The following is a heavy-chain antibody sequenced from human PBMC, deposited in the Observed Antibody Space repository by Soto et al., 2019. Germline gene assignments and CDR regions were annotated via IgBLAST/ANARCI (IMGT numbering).Heavy chain of an antibody. Sequence: TLSLTCAISRDSVSSNSAAWNWIRQSPSRGLEWLGRTYYRSKWYNDYAVSVKSRITINPDTSKSQFSLQLNSVTPEDTAVYYCARDHVAAGPSWFDPWGQGTLVTVSS. CDR3: ARDHVAAGPSWFDP. CDR1: RDSVSSNSAA. D-gene: IGHD6-13*01. J-gene: IGHJ5*02. CDR2: TYYRSKWYN. V-gene: IGHV6-1*01.